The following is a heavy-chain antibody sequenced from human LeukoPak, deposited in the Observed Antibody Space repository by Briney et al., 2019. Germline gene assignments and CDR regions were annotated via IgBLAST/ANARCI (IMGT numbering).Heavy chain of an antibody. D-gene: IGHD3-3*01. Sequence: PGGSLRLSCAASGFTFSSYAMSWVRQAPGKGLEWVSAISGSGGSTYYADSVKGRFTISRDNSKNTLYLQMNSLRAEDTAVYYCAKVQPDEYYDFWSGYDYWGQGTLVTVSS. V-gene: IGHV3-23*01. CDR1: GFTFSSYA. CDR2: ISGSGGST. J-gene: IGHJ4*02. CDR3: AKVQPDEYYDFWSGYDY.